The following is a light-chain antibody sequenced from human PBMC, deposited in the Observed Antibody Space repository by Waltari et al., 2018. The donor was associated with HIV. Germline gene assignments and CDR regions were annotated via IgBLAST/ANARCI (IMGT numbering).Light chain of an antibody. CDR1: QEIGTY. CDR2: SAS. Sequence: AIRMTQSTSSLFASTGDRVTISCRASQEIGTYLAWYQHKPGKVPELLMYSASTLQSGLPSRFNGSGSGTDFTLTIDCLQSEDFATYYCQQYYSYPQAFGQGTKLEIK. V-gene: IGKV1-8*01. CDR3: QQYYSYPQA. J-gene: IGKJ2*01.